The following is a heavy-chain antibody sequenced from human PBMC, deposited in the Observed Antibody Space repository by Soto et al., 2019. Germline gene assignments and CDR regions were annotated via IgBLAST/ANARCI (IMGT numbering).Heavy chain of an antibody. CDR1: GGSISSSSYY. V-gene: IGHV4-39*01. J-gene: IGHJ4*02. Sequence: SETLSLTCTVSGGSISSSSYYWGWIRQPPGKGLEWIGSIYYSGSTYYNPSLKSRVTISVDTSKNQFSLKLSSVTAADTAVYYCAGSGYSYASYYFDYWGQGTLVTVSS. CDR3: AGSGYSYASYYFDY. D-gene: IGHD5-18*01. CDR2: IYYSGST.